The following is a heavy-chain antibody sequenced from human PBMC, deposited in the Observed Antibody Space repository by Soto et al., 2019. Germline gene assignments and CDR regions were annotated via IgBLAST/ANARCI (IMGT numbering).Heavy chain of an antibody. V-gene: IGHV1-2*02. CDR2: INPNSGGT. CDR1: GYTFTGYY. CDR3: ARTRYRNNWNYADDAFDI. D-gene: IGHD1-7*01. J-gene: IGHJ3*02. Sequence: ASVKVSCKASGYTFTGYYMHWVRQAPGQGLEWMGWINPNSGGTNYAQKFQGRVTMTRDTSISTAYMELSRLRSDDAAVYYCARTRYRNNWNYADDAFDIWGQGTIVTVSS.